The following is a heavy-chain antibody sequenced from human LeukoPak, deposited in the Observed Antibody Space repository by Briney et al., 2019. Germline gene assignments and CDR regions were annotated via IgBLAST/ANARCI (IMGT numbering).Heavy chain of an antibody. CDR3: ARHPPYGSRSWGAYYFDY. CDR1: GFTFSSYW. CDR2: MYYSGNT. D-gene: IGHD3-10*01. Sequence: PGGSLRLSCAASGFTFSSYWMHWVRQAPGKGLEWIGSMYYSGNTYYNPSLKSRVTISVDTSKNLFSLKLTSVTAADTAVYYCARHPPYGSRSWGAYYFDYWGQGKLVTFSS. J-gene: IGHJ4*02. V-gene: IGHV4-59*05.